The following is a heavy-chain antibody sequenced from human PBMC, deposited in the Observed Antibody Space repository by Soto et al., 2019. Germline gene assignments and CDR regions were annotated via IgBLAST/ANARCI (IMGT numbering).Heavy chain of an antibody. Sequence: PSETLSLTCTVSGGSLNSPDYYWAWIRQPPGKVLEWIGSIFFNGGAYYTPSLESRVTISVDTSKQSLSLRLRSVTAADTAVYYCAGLNFDLLTGKYAFDIWGQGTMVTVSS. CDR3: AGLNFDLLTGKYAFDI. D-gene: IGHD3-9*01. CDR2: IFFNGGA. J-gene: IGHJ3*02. CDR1: GGSLNSPDYY. V-gene: IGHV4-39*02.